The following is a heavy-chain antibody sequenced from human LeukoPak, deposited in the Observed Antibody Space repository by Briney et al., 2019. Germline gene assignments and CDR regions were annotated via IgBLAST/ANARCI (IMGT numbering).Heavy chain of an antibody. V-gene: IGHV4-4*02. J-gene: IGHJ4*02. CDR2: IFHSGST. Sequence: PSETLSLTCAVSGGSISSSNWWSWVRQPPGKGLEWIGEIFHSGSTNYNPSLKGRVTISVDKSKNQFSLKLSSVTAADTAVYYCARVGYYDSSGYRFPFDYWGQGTLVTVSS. D-gene: IGHD3-22*01. CDR1: GGSISSSNW. CDR3: ARVGYYDSSGYRFPFDY.